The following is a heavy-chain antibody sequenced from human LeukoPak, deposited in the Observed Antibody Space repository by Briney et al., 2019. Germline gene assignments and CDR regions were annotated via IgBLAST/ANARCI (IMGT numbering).Heavy chain of an antibody. V-gene: IGHV3-7*05. D-gene: IGHD6-13*01. CDR3: ARDESYSSDY. J-gene: IGHJ4*02. CDR1: GFTFSNYW. CDR2: IKHDGSEK. Sequence: GGSLRLSCAASGFTFSNYWMSWVRQAPGKGLEWVANIKHDGSEKYYVDSVKGRFTISRDNAKNSLYLQMNRLRAEDTAVYYCARDESYSSDYWGQGTLVTVSS.